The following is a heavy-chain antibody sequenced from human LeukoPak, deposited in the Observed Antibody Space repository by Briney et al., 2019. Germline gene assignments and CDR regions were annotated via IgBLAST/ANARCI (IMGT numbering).Heavy chain of an antibody. D-gene: IGHD3-22*01. V-gene: IGHV1-2*02. CDR1: GYTFTGYY. J-gene: IGHJ4*02. CDR2: ISPNSGGT. Sequence: ASVKVSCKASGYTFTGYYMHWVRQAPGQGLEWMGWISPNSGGTNYAQKFQGRVTMTRDTSISTAYMELSRLRSDDTAVYYCARGEATMIDYYFDYWGQGTLVTVSS. CDR3: ARGEATMIDYYFDY.